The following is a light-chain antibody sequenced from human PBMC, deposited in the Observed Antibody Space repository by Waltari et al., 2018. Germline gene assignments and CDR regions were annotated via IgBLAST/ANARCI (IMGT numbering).Light chain of an antibody. CDR2: AAS. V-gene: IGKV1-17*01. J-gene: IGKJ2*03. CDR1: QGISTY. Sequence: IQIPQSPSSLPPSSGDRVTITSRASQGISTYLNWYQQKPGKAPKRLIYAASSLESGVPSRFSGSGSGTDFTLTISSLQPEDFATYYCLQYNSNPYSFGQGTKVEIK. CDR3: LQYNSNPYS.